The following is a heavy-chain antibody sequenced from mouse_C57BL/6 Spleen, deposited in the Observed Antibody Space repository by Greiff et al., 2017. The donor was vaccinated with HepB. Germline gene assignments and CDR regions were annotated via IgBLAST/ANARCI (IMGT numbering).Heavy chain of an antibody. D-gene: IGHD1-1*01. J-gene: IGHJ4*01. CDR3: VRLYYYGGMDY. CDR1: GFSFNTYA. Sequence: EVQRVESGGGLVQPKGSLKLSCAASGFSFNTYAMNWVRQAPGKGLEWVARIRSKSNNYATYYADSVKDRFTISRDDSESMLYLQMNNLKTEDTAMYYCVRLYYYGGMDYWGQGTSVTVSS. CDR2: IRSKSNNYAT. V-gene: IGHV10-1*01.